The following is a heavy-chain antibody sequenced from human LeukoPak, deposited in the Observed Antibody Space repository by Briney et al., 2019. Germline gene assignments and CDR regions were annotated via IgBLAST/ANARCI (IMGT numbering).Heavy chain of an antibody. CDR3: ARLGGPDSSGAGYFDY. V-gene: IGHV1-18*01. Sequence: ASVKVSCKASGYTFINYGITWVRQAPGQGLEWMGWISAYNGNTNYAQKLQGRVTMTTDTSTSTAYMELRSLRSDDTAVYYCARLGGPDSSGAGYFDYWGQGTLVTVSS. CDR1: GYTFINYG. J-gene: IGHJ4*02. CDR2: ISAYNGNT. D-gene: IGHD3-22*01.